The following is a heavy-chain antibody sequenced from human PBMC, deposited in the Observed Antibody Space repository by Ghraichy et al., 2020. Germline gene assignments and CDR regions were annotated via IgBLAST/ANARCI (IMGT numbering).Heavy chain of an antibody. CDR2: ISSSSSTI. CDR1: GFTFSSYS. V-gene: IGHV3-48*01. CDR3: ASFGTSRGYCSSTSCEDFDY. J-gene: IGHJ4*02. Sequence: GGSLRLSCAASGFTFSSYSMNWVRQAPGKGLEWVSYISSSSSTIYYADSVKGRFTISRDNAKNSLYLQMNSLRAEDTAVYYCASFGTSRGYCSSTSCEDFDYWGQGTLVTVSS. D-gene: IGHD2-2*01.